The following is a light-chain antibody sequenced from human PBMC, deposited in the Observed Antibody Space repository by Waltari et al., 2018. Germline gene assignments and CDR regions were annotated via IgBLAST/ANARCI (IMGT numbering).Light chain of an antibody. J-gene: IGKJ4*01. CDR3: MQATHLPLT. CDR2: EVS. V-gene: IGKV2-29*03. CDR1: QSLLSSYGKAY. Sequence: DVVMTQTPLSLSVTPGQPASISCKSSQSLLSSYGKAYLYWYLQRPGQSPQLLIYEVSSRFSGVPDRFSGSGSETDFTLKISRVEAEEVGIYYCMQATHLPLTFGGGTMVDIK.